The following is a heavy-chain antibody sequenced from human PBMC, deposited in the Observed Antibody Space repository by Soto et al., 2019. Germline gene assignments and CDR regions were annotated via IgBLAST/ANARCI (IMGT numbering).Heavy chain of an antibody. J-gene: IGHJ6*02. CDR3: ARDKIVVPAATFGMDV. V-gene: IGHV4-31*03. Sequence: LSLTCTVSGGSISSGGYYWSWIRQHPGKGLEWIGYIYYSGSTYYNPSLKSRVTISVDTSKNQFSLKLSSVTAADTAVYYCARDKIVVPAATFGMDVWGQGTTVTVSS. D-gene: IGHD2-2*01. CDR1: GGSISSGGYY. CDR2: IYYSGST.